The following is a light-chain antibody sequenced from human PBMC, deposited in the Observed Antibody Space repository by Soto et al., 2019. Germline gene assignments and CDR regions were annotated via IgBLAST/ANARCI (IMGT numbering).Light chain of an antibody. V-gene: IGKV1-39*01. CDR3: QQSYTIPLA. J-gene: IGKJ4*01. CDR2: AAS. CDR1: QSISSS. Sequence: DIQMTQSPSSLSASVGDRVTITCRESQSISSSLNWYQQKPGKAPKLLIYAASTLQSGVPSRFSGSGSGTYFTLTINSLQPEDFATYYCQQSYTIPLAFGGGTKVEIK.